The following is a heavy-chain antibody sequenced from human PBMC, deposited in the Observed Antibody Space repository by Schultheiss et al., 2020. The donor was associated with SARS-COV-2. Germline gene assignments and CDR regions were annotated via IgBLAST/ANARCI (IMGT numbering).Heavy chain of an antibody. Sequence: GGSLRLSCKASGYTFTSYGISWVRQAPGQGLEWMGWISAYNGNTNYAQKLQGRVTMTTDTSTSTAYMELRSLRSDDTAVYYCARYGYRAPDDYWGQGTLVTVSS. J-gene: IGHJ4*02. CDR2: ISAYNGNT. CDR3: ARYGYRAPDDY. D-gene: IGHD5-18*01. CDR1: GYTFTSYG. V-gene: IGHV1-18*01.